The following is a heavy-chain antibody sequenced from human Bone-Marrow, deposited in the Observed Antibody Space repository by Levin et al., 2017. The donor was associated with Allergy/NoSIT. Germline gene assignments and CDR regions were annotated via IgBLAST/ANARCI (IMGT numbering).Heavy chain of an antibody. D-gene: IGHD3-22*01. CDR3: ARDAVENYYDSSGYYPNAFDI. CDR2: ISAYNGNT. CDR1: GYTFTSYG. J-gene: IGHJ3*02. Sequence: ASVKVSCKASGYTFTSYGISWVRQAPGQGLEWMGWISAYNGNTNYAQKLQGRVTMTTDTSTSTAYMELRSLRSDDTAVYYCARDAVENYYDSSGYYPNAFDIWGQGTMVTVSS. V-gene: IGHV1-18*01.